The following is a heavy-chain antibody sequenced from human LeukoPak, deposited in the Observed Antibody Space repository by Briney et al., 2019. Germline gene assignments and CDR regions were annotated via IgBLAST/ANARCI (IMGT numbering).Heavy chain of an antibody. D-gene: IGHD1-26*01. J-gene: IGHJ4*02. V-gene: IGHV3-53*01. CDR3: ACLWGSTTSGTFDY. CDR2: IYSGGNT. Sequence: PGGSLRLSCAASGFTVSSNYMSWVRRAPNKRLGWLSVIYSGGNTYYADSVKGRFTISRDNSMNTLYLQMNNLRVEDTAVYYCACLWGSTTSGTFDYWGQGTLVTVSS. CDR1: GFTVSSNY.